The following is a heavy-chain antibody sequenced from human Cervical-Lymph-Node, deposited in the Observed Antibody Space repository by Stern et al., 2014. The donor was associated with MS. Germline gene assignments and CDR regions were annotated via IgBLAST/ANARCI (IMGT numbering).Heavy chain of an antibody. J-gene: IGHJ6*02. V-gene: IGHV3-72*01. CDR1: GFTFTAHF. CDR2: IRHKASHYGT. Sequence: EVQLVESGGGLVQPGGSLGLSCAVSGFTFTAHFIDWVRQAPGKGLAWVGRIRHKASHYGTEYAADVKCRFTLSRDDSENSLSLQMNSLKTEDTAVYYCVRDNKFYGIDVWGQGTTGTVSS. D-gene: IGHD1/OR15-1a*01. CDR3: VRDNKFYGIDV.